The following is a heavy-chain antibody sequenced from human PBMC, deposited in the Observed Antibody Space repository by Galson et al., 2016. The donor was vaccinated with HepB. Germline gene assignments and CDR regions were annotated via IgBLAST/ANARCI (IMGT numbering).Heavy chain of an antibody. V-gene: IGHV3-48*03. J-gene: IGHJ4*02. D-gene: IGHD3/OR15-3a*01. Sequence: SLRLSCAASGFTFSSFEMNWVRQAPGKGLEWVSYIRGSGTVMYYADSVKGRFTMSRDNAKNSLYLQMNSLRAEDTGVYYCARDYDSGDFWDYWGQGTLVTVSS. CDR3: ARDYDSGDFWDY. CDR1: GFTFSSFE. CDR2: IRGSGTVM.